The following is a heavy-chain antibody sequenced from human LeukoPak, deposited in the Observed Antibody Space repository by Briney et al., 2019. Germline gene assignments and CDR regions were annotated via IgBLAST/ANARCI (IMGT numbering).Heavy chain of an antibody. V-gene: IGHV1-2*02. J-gene: IGHJ4*02. CDR1: GYTFTGYY. CDR3: ARTAENGGVVSAATRFDY. CDR2: INPNSGGT. Sequence: ASVKVSRKASGYTFTGYYMHWVRPAPGQGLEWMGWINPNSGGTNYAQKFQGRVTITADESTSTAYMELSSLRSEDTAVYYCARTAENGGVVSAATRFDYWGQGTLVTVSS. D-gene: IGHD2-2*01.